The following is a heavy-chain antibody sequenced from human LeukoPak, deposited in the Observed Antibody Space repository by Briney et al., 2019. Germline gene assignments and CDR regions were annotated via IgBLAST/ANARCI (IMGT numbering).Heavy chain of an antibody. CDR2: IKSKTDGGTT. Sequence: GGSLRLSCAASGFTFSNAWMNWVRQAPGTGLEWVGRIKSKTDGGTTDYAAPVKGRFTISRDDSNNTLYLQMNSLKTEDTAVYYCTTGGDIVVVVAATGGAKAIDPWGQGTLVTVSS. CDR3: TTGGDIVVVVAATGGAKAIDP. J-gene: IGHJ5*02. CDR1: GFTFSNAW. V-gene: IGHV3-15*07. D-gene: IGHD2-15*01.